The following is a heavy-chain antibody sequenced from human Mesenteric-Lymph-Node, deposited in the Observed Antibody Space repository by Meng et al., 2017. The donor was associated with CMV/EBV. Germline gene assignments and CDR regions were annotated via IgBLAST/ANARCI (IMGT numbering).Heavy chain of an antibody. CDR1: GVSVNGYY. J-gene: IGHJ4*02. CDR2: INHSGST. CDR3: ARGSSYDILTGYFDY. D-gene: IGHD3-9*01. Sequence: QLELHQCGADLLEPSENVSVTGAVYGVSVNGYYWNWIRQSPEKGLEWIGEINHSGSTTDNPSFTSRIIISVDTSTNQISLNMSSVTAADTAVYYCARGSSYDILTGYFDYWGQGALVTVSS. V-gene: IGHV4-34*01.